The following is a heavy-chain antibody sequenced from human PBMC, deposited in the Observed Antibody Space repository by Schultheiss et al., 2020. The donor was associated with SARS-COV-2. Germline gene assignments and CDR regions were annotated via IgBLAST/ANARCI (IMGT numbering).Heavy chain of an antibody. D-gene: IGHD3-22*01. CDR3: ARGNYYDSSGYYSGYFDL. J-gene: IGHJ2*01. Sequence: GGSLRLSCAASGFTFSSYSMNWVRQAPGKGLEWVAVIWYDGSNKYYADSVKGRFTISRDNSKNTLYLQMNSLRAEDTAVYYCARGNYYDSSGYYSGYFDLWGRGTLVTVSS. CDR1: GFTFSSYS. CDR2: IWYDGSNK. V-gene: IGHV3-33*01.